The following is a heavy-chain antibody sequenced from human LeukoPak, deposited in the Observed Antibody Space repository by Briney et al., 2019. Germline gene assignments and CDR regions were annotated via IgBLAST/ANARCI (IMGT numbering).Heavy chain of an antibody. CDR1: GGSISSYY. Sequence: SETLSLTCTVSGGSISSYYWSWIRQPPGKGLEWIGYIYYSGSTNYNPSLKSRVTISVDTSKNQFSLKLSSVTAADTAVYYCARGYCSGGSCYSRVIWFDPWGQGTLVTVSS. V-gene: IGHV4-59*01. CDR2: IYYSGST. CDR3: ARGYCSGGSCYSRVIWFDP. J-gene: IGHJ5*02. D-gene: IGHD2-15*01.